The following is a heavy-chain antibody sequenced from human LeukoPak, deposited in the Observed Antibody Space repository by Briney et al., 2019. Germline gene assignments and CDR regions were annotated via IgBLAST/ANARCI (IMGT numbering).Heavy chain of an antibody. J-gene: IGHJ5*02. CDR2: MYYSGST. CDR3: ARLYYYDSRIDP. CDR1: GGSISSGDYY. Sequence: PSQTLSLTCTVSGGSISSGDYYWSWIRQPPGKGLEWIAYMYYSGSTYYNPSLKSRVTMSADTSKNQLSLKLSSVTAADTAVYYCARLYYYDSRIDPWGQGILGTVSS. D-gene: IGHD3-22*01. V-gene: IGHV4-30-4*01.